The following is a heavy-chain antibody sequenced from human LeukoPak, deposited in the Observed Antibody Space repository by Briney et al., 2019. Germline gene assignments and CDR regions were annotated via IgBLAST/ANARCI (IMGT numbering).Heavy chain of an antibody. V-gene: IGHV3-30*04. CDR2: VSHDGSTK. CDR3: ARDFGYYDSSGLDH. CDR1: GFAFSIYA. D-gene: IGHD3-22*01. J-gene: IGHJ4*02. Sequence: GGSLRLSCAASGFAFSIYAIHWVRQAPGKGLEWVAVVSHDGSTKFYADSVKGRFTISRDNSKNTLYLEMKTLGAEDTAVYYCARDFGYYDSSGLDHWGQGTLVTVSS.